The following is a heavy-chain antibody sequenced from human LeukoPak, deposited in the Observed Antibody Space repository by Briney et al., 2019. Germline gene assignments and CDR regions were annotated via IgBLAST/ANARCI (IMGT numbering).Heavy chain of an antibody. CDR1: GFTFSSYG. V-gene: IGHV3-30*03. Sequence: TGGSLRLSCAASGFTFSSYGMHWVRQAPGKGLEWVAVISYDGSNKYYADSVKGRFTISRDNSKNTLYLQMNSLRAEDTAVYYCAGGRGPAFIPFWGQGTLVTVSS. J-gene: IGHJ4*02. CDR2: ISYDGSNK. CDR3: AGGRGPAFIPF. D-gene: IGHD1-14*01.